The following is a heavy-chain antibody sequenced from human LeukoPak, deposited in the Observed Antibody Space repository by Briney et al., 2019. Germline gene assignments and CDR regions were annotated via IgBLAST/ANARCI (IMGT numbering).Heavy chain of an antibody. V-gene: IGHV5-10-1*01. CDR1: GYSFTNYW. J-gene: IGHJ6*02. CDR2: IDPSDSYT. D-gene: IGHD6-13*01. Sequence: GESLRISCKGSGYSFTNYWINWVRQMPGKGLEWMGKIDPSDSYTYYRPSFQGHVTISVDKSISTAYLQWSSLKASDTAIYYCATPAIAGVAYGMDVWGQGTTVTVSS. CDR3: ATPAIAGVAYGMDV.